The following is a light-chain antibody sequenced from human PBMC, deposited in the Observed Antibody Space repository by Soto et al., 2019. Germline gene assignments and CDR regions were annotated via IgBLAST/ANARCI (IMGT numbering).Light chain of an antibody. Sequence: QSALTQTPSASGTPGQRVTISCSGSSSNIGSYTVNWYHHLPGTAPKLLIYSDTQRPSGVPDRFSGSKSGTSASLAISGLQSADEADYYCAAWDDSLNGVVFGGGTKLTVL. CDR2: SDT. V-gene: IGLV1-44*01. J-gene: IGLJ2*01. CDR3: AAWDDSLNGVV. CDR1: SSNIGSYT.